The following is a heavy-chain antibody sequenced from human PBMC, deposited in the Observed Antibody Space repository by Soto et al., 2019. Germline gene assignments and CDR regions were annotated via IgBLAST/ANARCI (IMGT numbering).Heavy chain of an antibody. D-gene: IGHD3-10*01. CDR2: IYWDDDK. V-gene: IGHV2-5*02. CDR1: GFSLSTSGMG. Sequence: QITLKESGPTLVKPTESLTLTCTFSGFSLSTSGMGVGWIRQPPGKALEWLAIIYWDDDKRYSPSLKSRLTITKDTSKNQVVLTMTNMYPVDTATYFCSHSYYGTGIYYADDSFDIWGQGTTVTVSS. J-gene: IGHJ3*02. CDR3: SHSYYGTGIYYADDSFDI.